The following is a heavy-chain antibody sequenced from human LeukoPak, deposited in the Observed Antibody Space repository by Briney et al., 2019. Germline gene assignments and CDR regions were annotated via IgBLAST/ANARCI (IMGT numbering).Heavy chain of an antibody. D-gene: IGHD6-13*01. CDR1: GFTFDDYA. CDR3: TKGTSSWHEFDY. J-gene: IGHJ4*02. Sequence: GGTLRLSCAASGFTFDDYAMHWVRQAPGKGLEWVSLITWDGGSTYYADSVKGRFTISRDNSKNSLSLQMNNLRAEDTALYYCTKGTSSWHEFDYWGQGTLVTVSS. V-gene: IGHV3-43D*03. CDR2: ITWDGGST.